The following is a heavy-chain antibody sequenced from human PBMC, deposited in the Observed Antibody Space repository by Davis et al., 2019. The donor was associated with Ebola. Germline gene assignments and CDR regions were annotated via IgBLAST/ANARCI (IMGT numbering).Heavy chain of an antibody. J-gene: IGHJ4*02. CDR2: VDHAGNT. CDR3: ARRWDVRSFDFDS. Sequence: PSETLSLTYGVFGGAMSRGSWWSWVRQSPGQPMEWVGEVDHAGNTNYNPSLKSRLSMSTDTSKNRFSLNFTSCLAADTALYFCARRWDVRSFDFDSWGRGLLVTVSS. D-gene: IGHD1-26*01. CDR1: GGAMSRGSW. V-gene: IGHV4/OR15-8*02.